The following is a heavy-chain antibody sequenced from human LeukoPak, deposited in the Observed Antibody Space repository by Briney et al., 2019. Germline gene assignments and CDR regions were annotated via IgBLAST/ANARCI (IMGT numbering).Heavy chain of an antibody. V-gene: IGHV4-61*02. CDR3: ARVQDLRWFGEVSYAFDI. CDR1: GGSISSSSYY. CDR2: IYTSGST. J-gene: IGHJ3*02. Sequence: PSETLSLTCTVSGGSISSSSYYWSWIRQPAGKGPEWIGRIYTSGSTNYNPSLKSRVTMSVDTSKNQFSLKLSSVTAADTAVYYCARVQDLRWFGEVSYAFDIWGQGTMVTVSS. D-gene: IGHD3-10*01.